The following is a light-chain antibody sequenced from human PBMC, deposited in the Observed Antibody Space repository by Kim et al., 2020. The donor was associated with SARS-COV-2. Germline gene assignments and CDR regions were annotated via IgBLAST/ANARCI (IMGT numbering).Light chain of an antibody. CDR2: LYSDGRH. J-gene: IGLJ2*01. CDR1: TGHNNYA. Sequence: SVKLTCTLSTGHNNYAIAWIQQQPGKGPRYLMRLYSDGRHTKGDGIPARFSGSTSGSEYSLTISSLQSEDEADYYCQTWGSGIAVFGGGTQLTVL. V-gene: IGLV4-69*01. CDR3: QTWGSGIAV.